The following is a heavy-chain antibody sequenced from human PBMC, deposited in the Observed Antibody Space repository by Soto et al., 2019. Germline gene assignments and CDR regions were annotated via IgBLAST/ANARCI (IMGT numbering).Heavy chain of an antibody. J-gene: IGHJ4*02. CDR1: VDTITSFS. V-gene: IGHV4-4*07. Sequence: SETLSLTCTVSVDTITSFSWNWIRQSAGKGLEWIGRISTTGNTHYNPSLESRVTMSLDTSKNQFSLKLTSVTAADTAVYYCEGESGENWSYEAYWGQGTMVTVSS. CDR2: ISTTGNT. CDR3: EGESGENWSYEAY. D-gene: IGHD1-7*01.